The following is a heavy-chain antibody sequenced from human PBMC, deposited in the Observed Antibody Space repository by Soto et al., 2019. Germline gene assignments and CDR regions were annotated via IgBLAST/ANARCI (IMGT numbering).Heavy chain of an antibody. CDR1: GFTFNTYS. CDR2: ISGSGGST. J-gene: IGHJ4*02. CDR3: AKARRGDYSKPTFDY. V-gene: IGHV3-23*01. D-gene: IGHD4-4*01. Sequence: GGSLRLSCAASGFTFNTYSIHWVRQAPGKGLEWVSAISGSGGSTYYADSVKGRFTISRDNSKNTLYLQMNSLRAEDTAVYYCAKARRGDYSKPTFDYWGQGTLVTVSS.